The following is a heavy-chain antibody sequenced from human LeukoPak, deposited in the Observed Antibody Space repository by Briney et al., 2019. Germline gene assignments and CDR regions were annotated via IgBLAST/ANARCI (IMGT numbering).Heavy chain of an antibody. D-gene: IGHD6-13*01. J-gene: IGHJ4*02. V-gene: IGHV4-59*01. CDR2: IYNSGST. CDR1: GGSISTYY. CDR3: AKKNSNRWYPDY. Sequence: SETLSLTCTVSGGSISTYYWSWIRQPPGKGLEWIGYIYNSGSTNYNPSLKSRVTISVDTSKNRFSLKLSSVTAADTAVYYCAKKNSNRWYPDYWGQGTLVTVPS.